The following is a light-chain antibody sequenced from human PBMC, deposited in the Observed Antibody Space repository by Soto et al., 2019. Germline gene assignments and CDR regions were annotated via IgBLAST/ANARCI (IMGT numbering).Light chain of an antibody. CDR3: QQYNKWPRT. CDR1: QSVSSN. CDR2: GAS. J-gene: IGKJ1*01. Sequence: EIVMTQSPATLSVSPGERATLSCRASQSVSSNLAWYQQKPGQAPRLLIYGASTRATGIPARFSGSGSWTEFTLTMSSLQSEDFAVYYCQQYNKWPRTFGQGTKVEIQ. V-gene: IGKV3-15*01.